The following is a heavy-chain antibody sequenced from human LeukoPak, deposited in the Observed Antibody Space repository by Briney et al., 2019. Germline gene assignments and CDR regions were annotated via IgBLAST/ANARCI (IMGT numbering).Heavy chain of an antibody. CDR2: IFYTGST. CDR3: ATLTGGDDAFDI. Sequence: SETLSLTCTVSGGSISSYYWSWIRQPPGKGLEWIGYIFYTGSTNYNPSLKSRVTISVLTSKNRFSLKLSSVTAADTAVYYCATLTGGDDAFDIWGKGTTVTVSS. CDR1: GGSISSYY. D-gene: IGHD4-23*01. J-gene: IGHJ3*02. V-gene: IGHV4-59*01.